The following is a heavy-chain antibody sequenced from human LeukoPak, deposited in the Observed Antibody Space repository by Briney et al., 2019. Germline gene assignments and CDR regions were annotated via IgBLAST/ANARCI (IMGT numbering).Heavy chain of an antibody. D-gene: IGHD2-2*02. J-gene: IGHJ4*02. CDR2: IIPIFGTA. CDR1: GGTFSSYA. V-gene: IGHV1-69*05. CDR3: ARVGVRSYCSSTSCYNTNYYFDY. Sequence: ASVKVSCEASGGTFSSYAISWVRQAPGQGLEWMGGIIPIFGTANYAQKFQGRVTITTDESTSTAYMELSSLRSEDTAVYYCARVGVRSYCSSTSCYNTNYYFDYWAREPWSPSPQ.